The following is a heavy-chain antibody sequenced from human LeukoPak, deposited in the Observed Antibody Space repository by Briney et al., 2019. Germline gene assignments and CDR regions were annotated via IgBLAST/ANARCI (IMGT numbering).Heavy chain of an antibody. V-gene: IGHV4-39*07. CDR3: ARGRIVGATNGAFDI. Sequence: PSETLSLTCTVSGGSISSSSYYWGWIRQPPGKGLEWIGSIYYSGSTYYNPSLKSRVTISVDTSKNQFSLKLSSVTAADTAVYYCARGRIVGATNGAFDIWGQGTMVTVSS. CDR2: IYYSGST. J-gene: IGHJ3*02. CDR1: GGSISSSSYY. D-gene: IGHD1-26*01.